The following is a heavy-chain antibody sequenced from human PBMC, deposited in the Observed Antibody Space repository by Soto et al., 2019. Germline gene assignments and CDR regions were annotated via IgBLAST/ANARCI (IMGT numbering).Heavy chain of an antibody. CDR1: GFTFSDYY. V-gene: IGHV3-11*01. CDR3: ARDLGYYGSGNRYYYYGMDV. J-gene: IGHJ6*02. CDR2: ISSSGSTI. Sequence: PGGSLRLSCAASGFTFSDYYMSWIRQAPGKGLEWVSYISSSGSTIYYADSVKGRFTISRDNTKNSLYLQMNSLRAEDTAVYYCARDLGYYGSGNRYYYYGMDVWGQGTTGPSP. D-gene: IGHD3-10*01.